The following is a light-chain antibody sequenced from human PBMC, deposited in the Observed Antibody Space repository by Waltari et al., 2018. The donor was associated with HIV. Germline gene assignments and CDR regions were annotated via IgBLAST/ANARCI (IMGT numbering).Light chain of an antibody. V-gene: IGLV1-40*01. CDR2: GNN. Sequence: QSVLTQPPSVSGAPGQRVTVSCTGSRSNIGAGYDVHWYQQLPGTAPKPLIYGNNNRPSGVPDRFSGSKSGTSASLAITGLQAEDEADYYCQSYDSSLSGSVFGGGTKLTVL. J-gene: IGLJ2*01. CDR3: QSYDSSLSGSV. CDR1: RSNIGAGYD.